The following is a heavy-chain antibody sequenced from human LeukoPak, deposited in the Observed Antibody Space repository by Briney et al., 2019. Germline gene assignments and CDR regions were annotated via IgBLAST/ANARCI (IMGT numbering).Heavy chain of an antibody. CDR3: ATTYYDFWSGYFWSVGSFDY. CDR2: INSSGRTI. Sequence: GGSLRLSCAAYKFAFSSYEMSWVRQPPGKGLEWVSYINSSGRTIYYAASEKRRFTISRDNAKNSLYLQMNSLRAEDTAVYYCATTYYDFWSGYFWSVGSFDYWGQGTLVTVSS. J-gene: IGHJ4*02. CDR1: KFAFSSYE. V-gene: IGHV3-48*03. D-gene: IGHD3-3*01.